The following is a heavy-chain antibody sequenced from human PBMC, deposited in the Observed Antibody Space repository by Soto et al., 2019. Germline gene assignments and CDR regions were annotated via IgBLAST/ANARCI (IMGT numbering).Heavy chain of an antibody. CDR3: VQTTGWPGFDF. Sequence: EVPLVESGGGLIQPGGSLRLSCAASGFTVSSKYMTWVRQAPGKGLEGGSVIYGGGTTYYADSVKGRFTISRDNSKTTLYLQMNSLRAEDTAVYYCVQTTGWPGFDFWGQGTRVTVSS. J-gene: IGHJ4*02. CDR1: GFTVSSKY. V-gene: IGHV3-53*01. CDR2: IYGGGTT. D-gene: IGHD6-19*01.